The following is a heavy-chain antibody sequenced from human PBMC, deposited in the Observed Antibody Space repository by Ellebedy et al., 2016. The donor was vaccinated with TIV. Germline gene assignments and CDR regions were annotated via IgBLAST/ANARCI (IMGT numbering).Heavy chain of an antibody. V-gene: IGHV3-23*01. CDR2: ISANGGTT. Sequence: LSLTCAASGFTFSTYPMTWVRQAPGKGLEWVSIISANGGTTYYADSVKGRFTISRDNSKNTLFLQMSSLRAEDTAVYFCARRSTDFAFDSWGQGTLVTVSS. CDR3: ARRSTDFAFDS. D-gene: IGHD3/OR15-3a*01. CDR1: GFTFSTYP. J-gene: IGHJ4*02.